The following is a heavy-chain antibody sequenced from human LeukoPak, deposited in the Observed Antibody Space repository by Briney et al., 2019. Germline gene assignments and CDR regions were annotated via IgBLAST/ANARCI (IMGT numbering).Heavy chain of an antibody. CDR3: ASSSSGSYFLLGY. Sequence: SETLSLTCTVSGGSISSYYWGWIRQPPGKGLEWIGSIYYSGSTYYNPSLKSRVTISVDTSKDQFSLKLSSVTAADTAVYYCASSSSGSYFLLGYWGQGTLVTVSS. CDR1: GGSISSYY. CDR2: IYYSGST. V-gene: IGHV4-39*01. D-gene: IGHD1-26*01. J-gene: IGHJ4*02.